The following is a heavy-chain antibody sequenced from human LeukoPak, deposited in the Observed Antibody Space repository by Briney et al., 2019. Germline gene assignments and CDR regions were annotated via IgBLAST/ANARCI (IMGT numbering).Heavy chain of an antibody. J-gene: IGHJ3*02. CDR1: GYSFTSYW. D-gene: IGHD2-15*01. CDR2: IYPGDSDT. Sequence: GESLKISCKGSGYSFTSYWIGGVRQMPGKGLEWMGIIYPGDSDTRYSPSFQGQVTISADQSISTAYLQWSSLRASDTAMYYCARPGAARSLGAFDIWGQGTMVTVSS. V-gene: IGHV5-51*01. CDR3: ARPGAARSLGAFDI.